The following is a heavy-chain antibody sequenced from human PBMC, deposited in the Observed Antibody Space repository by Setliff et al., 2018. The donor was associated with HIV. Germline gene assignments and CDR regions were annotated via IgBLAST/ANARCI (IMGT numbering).Heavy chain of an antibody. CDR3: AVARGWPPDY. D-gene: IGHD6-19*01. CDR1: GGSINSYY. CDR2: IYYDGSTNFNPAT. J-gene: IGHJ4*02. V-gene: IGHV4-59*08. Sequence: SETLSLTCTVSGGSINSYYWSWIRQPPGKGLEWIGYIYYDGSTNFNPATNYNPSLKSRVTISVDTSKNQFSLKLSSVTAADTAVYYCAVARGWPPDYWGQGTLVTVSS.